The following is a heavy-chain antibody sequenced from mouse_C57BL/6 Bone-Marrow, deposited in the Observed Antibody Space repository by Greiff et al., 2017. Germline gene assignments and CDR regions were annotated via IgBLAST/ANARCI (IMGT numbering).Heavy chain of an antibody. D-gene: IGHD1-1*01. CDR1: GYTFTSYW. Sequence: QVQLQQSGAELVKPGASVKLSCKASGYTFTSYWMHWVKQRPGRGLEWIGRIDPNSGGTKYNEKFKSKATLTVDKSSSTAYMQLSSLTSEDSAVYYGAKPLRYYGGSVYSMDYWGQGTAVTVSS. V-gene: IGHV1-72*01. J-gene: IGHJ4*01. CDR3: AKPLRYYGGSVYSMDY. CDR2: IDPNSGGT.